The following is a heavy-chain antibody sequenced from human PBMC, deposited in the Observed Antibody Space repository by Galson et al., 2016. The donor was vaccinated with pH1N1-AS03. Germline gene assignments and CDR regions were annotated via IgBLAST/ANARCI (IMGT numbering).Heavy chain of an antibody. Sequence: SLRLSCAASGFTFSEYFVSWIRQAPGKGLECISYISISSSYTNYADSVKGRFTISRDNAKNSLYLQMDSLRAEDTAVYYCARDKIPYYYESSSYYPHYFDYWGQGTLVTVSS. CDR3: ARDKIPYYYESSSYYPHYFDY. CDR1: GFTFSEYF. V-gene: IGHV3-11*06. CDR2: ISISSSYT. D-gene: IGHD3-22*01. J-gene: IGHJ4*02.